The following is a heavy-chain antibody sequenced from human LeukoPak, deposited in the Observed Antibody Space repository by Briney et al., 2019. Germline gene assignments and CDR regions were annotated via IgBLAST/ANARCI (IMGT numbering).Heavy chain of an antibody. V-gene: IGHV3-21*01. D-gene: IGHD4-17*01. CDR3: ARDFGSNGDIHAFDI. CDR1: GFTFISYS. Sequence: GGSLRLSCAASGFTFISYSMNWVRQAPGKGLEWVSSIISSSRSYIYYADSVKGRFTISRDNAKNSLFLQMNSLRAEDTAVYYCARDFGSNGDIHAFDIWGRGTMVTVSS. J-gene: IGHJ3*02. CDR2: IISSSRSYI.